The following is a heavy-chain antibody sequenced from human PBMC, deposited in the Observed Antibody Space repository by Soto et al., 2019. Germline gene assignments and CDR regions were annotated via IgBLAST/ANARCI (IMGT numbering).Heavy chain of an antibody. CDR3: ARDRDGYNPVDY. J-gene: IGHJ4*02. V-gene: IGHV3-21*01. D-gene: IGHD1-1*01. CDR2: ISSSGSHA. Sequence: EVQLVESEGGLVKPGGSLRLSCAASGFIFSSYSMNWVRQAPGKGLEWVSCISSSGSHAYYADSVKGRFTISRDNAKESLYLQMNSLRAEDTAVYYCARDRDGYNPVDYWGQGTLLTVSS. CDR1: GFIFSSYS.